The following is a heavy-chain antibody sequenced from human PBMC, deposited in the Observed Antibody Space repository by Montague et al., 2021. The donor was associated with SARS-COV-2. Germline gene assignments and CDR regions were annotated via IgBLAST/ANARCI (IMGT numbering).Heavy chain of an antibody. CDR1: GGSMSSYH. V-gene: IGHV4-59*01. Sequence: SETLSLTCSVSGGSMSSYHWFWIRQPPGKGLEWIGYVSYRGSTNYNLSLKSRVIIPLDTSKDRFSLRVTSVTAADTAVYYCARDVRYYYDQWGQGILVTVSS. J-gene: IGHJ4*01. D-gene: IGHD3-10*01. CDR3: ARDVRYYYDQ. CDR2: VSYRGST.